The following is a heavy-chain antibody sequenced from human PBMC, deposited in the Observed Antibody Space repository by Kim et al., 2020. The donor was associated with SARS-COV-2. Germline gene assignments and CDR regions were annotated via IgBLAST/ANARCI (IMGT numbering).Heavy chain of an antibody. CDR2: INHSGST. J-gene: IGHJ6*02. CDR1: GGSFSGYY. V-gene: IGHV4-34*01. Sequence: SETLSLTCAVYGGSFSGYYWSWIRQPPGKGLEWIGEINHSGSTNYNPSPKSRVTISVDTSKNQFSLKLSSVTAADTAVYYCAEGSPYYYGMDVWGQGTTVTVSS. CDR3: AEGSPYYYGMDV. D-gene: IGHD1-26*01.